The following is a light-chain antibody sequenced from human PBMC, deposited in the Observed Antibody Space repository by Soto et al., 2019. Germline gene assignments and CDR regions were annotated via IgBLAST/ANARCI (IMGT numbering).Light chain of an antibody. J-gene: IGKJ1*01. V-gene: IGKV3-20*01. CDR3: QQYGSSGT. CDR2: GAS. CDR1: QSVSSN. Sequence: EIVMTQSPATLSVSPGERATLSCRASQSVSSNLAWYQQKPGQAPRVLIYGASNGATGIPDRFSGSGSGTDFTLTISRLEPEDFAVYYCQQYGSSGTFGQGTKVDIK.